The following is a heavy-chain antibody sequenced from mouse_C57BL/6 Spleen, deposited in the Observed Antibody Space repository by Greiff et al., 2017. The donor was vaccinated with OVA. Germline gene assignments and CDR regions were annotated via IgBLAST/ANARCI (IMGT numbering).Heavy chain of an antibody. Sequence: QVQLEQPGTELVKPGASVKLSCKASGYTFTSYWMHWVKQRPGQGLEWIGNINPSNGGTNYNEKFKSKATLTVDKSSSTAYMQLSSLTSEDSAVYYCARSGTTVVDAMDYWGQGTSVTVSS. D-gene: IGHD1-1*01. V-gene: IGHV1-53*01. CDR3: ARSGTTVVDAMDY. J-gene: IGHJ4*01. CDR1: GYTFTSYW. CDR2: INPSNGGT.